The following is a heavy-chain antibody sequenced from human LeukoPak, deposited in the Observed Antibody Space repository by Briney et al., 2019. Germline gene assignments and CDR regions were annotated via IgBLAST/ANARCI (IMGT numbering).Heavy chain of an antibody. J-gene: IGHJ4*02. CDR2: IRSNDNGGTT. V-gene: IGHV3-49*04. D-gene: IGHD1-14*01. CDR3: TRGVRQPDS. CDR1: GFTFGDYN. Sequence: LSGGSLRLSCTTSGFTFGDYNVNWVRQAPGKGLEGVGFIRSNDNGGTTEAAPSVKGRFSFAREESTGMAYLQMNSLKTEDTAVYYCTRGVRQPDSWGQGTLVTVSS.